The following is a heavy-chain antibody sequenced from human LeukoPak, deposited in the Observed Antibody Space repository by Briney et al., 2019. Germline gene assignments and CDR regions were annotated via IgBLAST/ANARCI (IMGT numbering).Heavy chain of an antibody. CDR2: INHSGST. Sequence: SETLSLTCTVYGGSFSGYYWSWIRQPPGKGLEWIGEINHSGSTNYNPSLKSRVTISVDTSKNQFSLKLSSVTAADTALYYCARAVTMVRGVPYYMDVWGKGTTVTISS. J-gene: IGHJ6*03. CDR3: ARAVTMVRGVPYYMDV. CDR1: GGSFSGYY. D-gene: IGHD3-10*01. V-gene: IGHV4-34*01.